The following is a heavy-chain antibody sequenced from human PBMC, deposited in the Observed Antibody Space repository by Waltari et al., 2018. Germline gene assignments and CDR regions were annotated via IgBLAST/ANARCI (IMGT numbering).Heavy chain of an antibody. J-gene: IGHJ4*02. CDR1: GFTFSRSA. CDR3: AGRGANLDY. D-gene: IGHD1-26*01. CDR2: ISDDGSNK. V-gene: IGHV3-30-3*01. Sequence: QVQLVESGGGVVQPGRSLRLSCAAAGFTFSRSAIHWVRQAPGKGLGWVEVISDDGSNKYYADAVKGRFTISRDNAKNSLYLQMNSLRAEDTAVYYCAGRGANLDYWGQGTLVTVSS.